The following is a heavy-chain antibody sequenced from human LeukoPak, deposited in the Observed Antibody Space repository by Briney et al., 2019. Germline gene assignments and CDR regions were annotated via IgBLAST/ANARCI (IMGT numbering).Heavy chain of an antibody. CDR3: ARRIAASGKGDLDY. J-gene: IGHJ4*02. V-gene: IGHV4-39*01. Sequence: PSETLSLTCTVSGGSISSSSYHWGWIRQPPGKGLEWIGTIYYSGSTYYNPSLKSRVTISVDTSKNQFSLKLNSVTAADTAVYYCARRIAASGKGDLDYWGQGTLVTVSS. D-gene: IGHD6-13*01. CDR1: GGSISSSSYH. CDR2: IYYSGST.